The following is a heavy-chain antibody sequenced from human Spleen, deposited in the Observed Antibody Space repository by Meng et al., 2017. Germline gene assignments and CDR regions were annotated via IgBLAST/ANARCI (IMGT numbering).Heavy chain of an antibody. J-gene: IGHJ6*02. V-gene: IGHV1-2*02. Sequence: ASVKVSCKASGYTFTGYYMHWVRQAPGQGLEWMGWINPNSGGTNYAQKFQGRVTMTRNTSISTAYTELSSLRSEDTAVYYCARVSGYSSGWYDNHYYYYGMDVWGQGTTVTVSS. CDR3: ARVSGYSSGWYDNHYYYYGMDV. D-gene: IGHD6-19*01. CDR2: INPNSGGT. CDR1: GYTFTGYY.